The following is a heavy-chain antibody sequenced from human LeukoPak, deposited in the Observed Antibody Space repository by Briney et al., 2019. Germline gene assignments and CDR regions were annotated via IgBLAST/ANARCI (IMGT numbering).Heavy chain of an antibody. CDR2: ITGSGGNT. Sequence: GGSLRLSCAASGFIFSSYSMSWVRQAPGKGLEWVSVITGSGGNTYYADSVKGRFTISKDNSKNTVYLQMSSLRVDDTAVYYCARDRGGYSTDFDWWGQGALVTVSS. CDR3: ARDRGGYSTDFDW. V-gene: IGHV3-23*01. CDR1: GFIFSSYS. D-gene: IGHD5-12*01. J-gene: IGHJ4*02.